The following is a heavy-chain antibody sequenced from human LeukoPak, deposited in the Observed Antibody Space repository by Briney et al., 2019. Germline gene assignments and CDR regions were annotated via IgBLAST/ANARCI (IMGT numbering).Heavy chain of an antibody. J-gene: IGHJ4*02. CDR1: GGSISTYS. CDR2: ISTLGTT. CDR3: AREMGGSYYGY. V-gene: IGHV4-4*07. D-gene: IGHD3-16*01. Sequence: SSETLSLTCTVSGGSISTYSWNWIRQPAGKGLEWIGRISTLGTTNYNPSLKSRVTMPVDTSKNQFSLKLSTVTAADTAVYYCAREMGGSYYGYWGQGTLVTVSS.